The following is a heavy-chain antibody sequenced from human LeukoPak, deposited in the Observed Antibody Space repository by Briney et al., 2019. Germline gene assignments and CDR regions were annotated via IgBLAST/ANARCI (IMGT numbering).Heavy chain of an antibody. CDR3: TTDGIAVAGYFDY. D-gene: IGHD6-19*01. Sequence: GGSLRLSCAASGFTFSNARMNWVRQTPRKRPEWVARITSKTDGGTKDYAVPGKGRFAISRDDSKNTLYLQMNSLKTEDTAVYYCTTDGIAVAGYFDYWGQGTLVTVSS. CDR1: GFTFSNAR. J-gene: IGHJ4*02. V-gene: IGHV3-15*01. CDR2: ITSKTDGGTK.